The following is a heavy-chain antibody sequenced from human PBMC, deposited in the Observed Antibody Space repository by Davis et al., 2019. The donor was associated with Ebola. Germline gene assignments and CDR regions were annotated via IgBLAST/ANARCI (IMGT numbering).Heavy chain of an antibody. CDR3: AKDYSSSPHGMDV. CDR2: INQNGGEK. J-gene: IGHJ6*02. D-gene: IGHD6-13*01. V-gene: IGHV3-7*01. CDR1: GFTFSSFW. Sequence: GESLKISCAASGFTFSSFWMNWVRQAPGKGLEWVANINQNGGEKYYVDYVKGRFTVSRDNAKNSLSLQMNSLRAEDTAVYYCAKDYSSSPHGMDVWGQGTTVTVSS.